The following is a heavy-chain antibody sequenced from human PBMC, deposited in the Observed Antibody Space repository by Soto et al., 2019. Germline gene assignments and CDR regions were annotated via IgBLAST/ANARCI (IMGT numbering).Heavy chain of an antibody. CDR3: ARAAEGWLQLFDY. J-gene: IGHJ4*02. Sequence: GGSLRLSCAASGITFSSYALSWVRQAPGKGLEWVSGISSSSSYTNYADSVKGRFTISRDNAKNSLYLQMNSLRAEDTAVYYCARAAEGWLQLFDYWGQGTLVTVSS. D-gene: IGHD1-1*01. CDR1: GITFSSYA. CDR2: ISSSSSYT. V-gene: IGHV3-21*04.